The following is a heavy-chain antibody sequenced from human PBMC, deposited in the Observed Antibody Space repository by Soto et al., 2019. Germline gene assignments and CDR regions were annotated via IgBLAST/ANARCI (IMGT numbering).Heavy chain of an antibody. D-gene: IGHD3-22*01. CDR3: ARRHDSSGYDAFDI. J-gene: IGHJ3*02. CDR2: IYPGDSDT. V-gene: IGHV5-51*01. CDR1: GYSFSSYW. Sequence: GEALKISCKGSGYSFSSYWIGWVRPMPGKGLEWMGIIYPGDSDTRYSPSFQGQVTISADKSISTAYLQWSSLKASDTAMYYCARRHDSSGYDAFDIWGQGTMVTVSS.